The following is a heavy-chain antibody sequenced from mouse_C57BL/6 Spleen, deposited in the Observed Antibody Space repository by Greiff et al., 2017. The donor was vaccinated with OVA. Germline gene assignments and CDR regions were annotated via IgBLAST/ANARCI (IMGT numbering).Heavy chain of an antibody. Sequence: QVQLQQSGAELVKPGASVKLSCKASGYTFTSYWMQWVKQRPGQGLEWIGEIDPSDSYTNYNQKFKGKATLTVDTSSSTAYMQLSSLTSEDSAVYYCARSNGYYFYWGQGTTLTVSS. V-gene: IGHV1-50*01. J-gene: IGHJ2*01. CDR3: ARSNGYYFY. CDR2: IDPSDSYT. D-gene: IGHD2-3*01. CDR1: GYTFTSYW.